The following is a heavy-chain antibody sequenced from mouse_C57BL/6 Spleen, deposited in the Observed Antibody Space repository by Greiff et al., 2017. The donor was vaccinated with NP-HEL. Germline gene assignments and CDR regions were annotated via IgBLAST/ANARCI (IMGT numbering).Heavy chain of an antibody. CDR3: ARDYDYDRAWFAY. J-gene: IGHJ3*01. Sequence: EVHLVESGGGLVKPGGSLKLSCAASGFTFSSYAMSWVRQTPEKRLEWVATISDDGSYTYYPDNVKGRFTISRDNAKNNLYLQMSHLKSEDTAMYYCARDYDYDRAWFAYWGQGTLVTVSA. V-gene: IGHV5-4*01. CDR1: GFTFSSYA. D-gene: IGHD2-4*01. CDR2: ISDDGSYT.